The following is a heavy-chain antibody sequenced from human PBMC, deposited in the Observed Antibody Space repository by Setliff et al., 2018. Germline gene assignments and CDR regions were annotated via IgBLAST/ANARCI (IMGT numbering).Heavy chain of an antibody. V-gene: IGHV4-38-2*02. J-gene: IGHJ4*02. CDR3: MELRSLRSDDTAVYYCARDQISSSWYWGKY. CDR2: IYHSGST. D-gene: IGHD6-13*01. Sequence: SETLSLTCTVSGYSISSGYYWGWIRQPPGKGLEWIGSIYHSGSTYYNPSLKSRVTISVDTSKNQVSLKLSSVTTDTSTSTAYMELRSLRSDDTAVYYCARDQISSSWYWGKYWGQGTLVTVSS. CDR1: GYSISSGYY.